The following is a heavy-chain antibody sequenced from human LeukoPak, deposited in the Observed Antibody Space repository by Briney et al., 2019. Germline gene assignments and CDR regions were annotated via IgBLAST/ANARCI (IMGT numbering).Heavy chain of an antibody. Sequence: PSETLCLTCAVYGGSFSGCYWSWIRQPPGKGLEWIGEINHSGSTNYNPSLKSRVTISVDTSKNQFSLKLSSVTAADTAVYYCARLVVYYGMDVWGQGTTVAVSS. CDR1: GGSFSGCY. CDR2: INHSGST. CDR3: ARLVVYYGMDV. D-gene: IGHD2-15*01. J-gene: IGHJ6*02. V-gene: IGHV4-34*01.